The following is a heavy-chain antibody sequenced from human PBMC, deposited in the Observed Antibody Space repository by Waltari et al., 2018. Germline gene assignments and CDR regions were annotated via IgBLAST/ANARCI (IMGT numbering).Heavy chain of an antibody. J-gene: IGHJ5*02. CDR3: ARDLSLGWFDP. Sequence: QVQLQESGPGLEKPPETLSLTCTVSGASISGYYCSWIRQPPGKGLEWIGYIYYSGSTNYNPSLKSRVTISVDTSKNQFSLKLSSVTAADTAVYYCARDLSLGWFDPWGQGTLVTVSS. V-gene: IGHV4-59*01. D-gene: IGHD3-16*01. CDR1: GASISGYY. CDR2: IYYSGST.